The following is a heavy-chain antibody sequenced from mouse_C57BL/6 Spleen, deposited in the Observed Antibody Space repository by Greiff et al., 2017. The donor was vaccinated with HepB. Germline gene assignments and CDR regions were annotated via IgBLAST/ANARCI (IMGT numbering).Heavy chain of an antibody. CDR1: GFSLTSYG. Sequence: VQLKESGPGLVQPSQSLSITCTVSGFSLTSYGVHWVRQSPGKGLEWLGVIWSGGSTDYTAAFISRLSISKDNSKSQVFFKMNSLQADDTAIYYWARTGGRAWFAYWGQGTLVTVSA. CDR3: ARTGGRAWFAY. CDR2: IWSGGST. V-gene: IGHV2-2*01. J-gene: IGHJ3*01.